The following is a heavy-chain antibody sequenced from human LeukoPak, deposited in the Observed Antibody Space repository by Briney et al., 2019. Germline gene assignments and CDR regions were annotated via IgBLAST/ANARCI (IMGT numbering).Heavy chain of an antibody. Sequence: SETLSLTCTVSDYSISSGYYWGWIRQPPGKGLDWIGSIYYSGNTYYNPSLKSRVPMSVDTSKNQFSLKLSSVTAADTAVYYCARDRASGRAFDIWGQGTTVTVSS. CDR1: DYSISSGYY. D-gene: IGHD1-14*01. CDR2: IYYSGNT. CDR3: ARDRASGRAFDI. J-gene: IGHJ3*02. V-gene: IGHV4-38-2*02.